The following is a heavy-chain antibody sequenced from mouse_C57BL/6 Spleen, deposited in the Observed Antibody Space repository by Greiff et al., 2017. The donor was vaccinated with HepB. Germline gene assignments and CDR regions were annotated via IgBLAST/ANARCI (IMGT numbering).Heavy chain of an antibody. V-gene: IGHV1-26*01. J-gene: IGHJ4*01. CDR1: GYTFTDYY. CDR2: INPNNGGT. Sequence: VQLQQSGPELVKPGASVKISCKASGYTFTDYYMNWVKQSHGKSLEWIGDINPNNGGTSYNQKFKGKATLTVDKSSSTAYMELRSLTSEDSAVYYCEFITTVVATDYYAMDYWGQGTSVTVSS. D-gene: IGHD1-1*01. CDR3: EFITTVVATDYYAMDY.